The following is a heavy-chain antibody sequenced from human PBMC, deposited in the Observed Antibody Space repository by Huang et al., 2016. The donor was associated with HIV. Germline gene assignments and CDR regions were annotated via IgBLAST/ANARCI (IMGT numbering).Heavy chain of an antibody. J-gene: IGHJ4*02. D-gene: IGHD6-6*01. CDR1: GYTFTDSN. Sequence: QVQLVQSGAEVKNPGASVRVSCKASGYTFTDSNIHWVRQAPGQGLGWIGWINPKRGGTIYAQRLQGRITMTRDTTISTVHMDLRRIQSDDTAVYFCARDWSFGSSTSPADWGQGTLVTVSS. CDR2: INPKRGGT. V-gene: IGHV1-2*02. CDR3: ARDWSFGSSTSPAD.